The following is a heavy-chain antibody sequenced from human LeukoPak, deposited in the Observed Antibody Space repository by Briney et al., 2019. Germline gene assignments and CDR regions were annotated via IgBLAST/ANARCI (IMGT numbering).Heavy chain of an antibody. J-gene: IGHJ4*02. CDR2: ISGGGSSS. D-gene: IGHD3-10*02. Sequence: GGSLRLSCAASGFTFNSYAMSWVRQAPGKGLEWVSSISGGGSSSYNADSVRGRFTISRDNSKNTLYLQMNSLRAGDTAVYYCAKAPIFGQSQIIYYFDYWGQGTLVTVSS. CDR1: GFTFNSYA. CDR3: AKAPIFGQSQIIYYFDY. V-gene: IGHV3-23*01.